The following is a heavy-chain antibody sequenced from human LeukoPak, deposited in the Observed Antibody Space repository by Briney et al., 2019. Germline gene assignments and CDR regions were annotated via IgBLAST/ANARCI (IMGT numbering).Heavy chain of an antibody. V-gene: IGHV4-61*02. J-gene: IGHJ6*03. D-gene: IGHD3-10*01. Sequence: SETLSLTCTVSGGSISSGSYYWGWIRQPAGKGLEWIGRIYTSGSTNYNPSLKSRVTISVDTSKNQFSLKLSSVTAADTAVYYCARYSSGYDVYYYYYYMDVWGKGTTVTISS. CDR1: GGSISSGSYY. CDR2: IYTSGST. CDR3: ARYSSGYDVYYYYYYMDV.